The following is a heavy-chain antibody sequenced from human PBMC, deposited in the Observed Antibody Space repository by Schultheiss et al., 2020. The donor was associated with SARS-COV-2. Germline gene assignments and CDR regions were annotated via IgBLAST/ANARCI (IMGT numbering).Heavy chain of an antibody. Sequence: SETLSLTCTVSGGSVSSSPYYWDWIRQPPGKGLEWIGYIYYSGSTYYNPSLKSRVTISVDTSKNQFSLKLSSVTAADTAVYYCAREGRMEAVAAVSYGMDVWGQGTTVTVSS. J-gene: IGHJ6*02. D-gene: IGHD6-19*01. V-gene: IGHV4-39*07. CDR1: GGSVSSSPYY. CDR2: IYYSGST. CDR3: AREGRMEAVAAVSYGMDV.